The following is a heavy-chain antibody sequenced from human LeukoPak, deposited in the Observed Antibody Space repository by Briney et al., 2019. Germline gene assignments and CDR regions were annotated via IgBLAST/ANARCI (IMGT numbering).Heavy chain of an antibody. CDR3: ARGDFYFDY. J-gene: IGHJ4*02. Sequence: PSETLSLTCTVSRGSISNYYWSWIHQPPGKGLEWVGYVYYSGTTNYNPSLKSRLTISVDTSKNQFSLRLSSVTAADTAVYYCARGDFYFDYWGQGTLVTVSS. CDR2: VYYSGTT. V-gene: IGHV4-59*01. CDR1: RGSISNYY. D-gene: IGHD2-21*02.